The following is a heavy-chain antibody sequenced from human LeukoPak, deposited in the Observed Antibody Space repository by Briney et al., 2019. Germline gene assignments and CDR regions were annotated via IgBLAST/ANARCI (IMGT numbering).Heavy chain of an antibody. CDR2: INSDGRNT. CDR3: ARDNLERGYSYGLNDY. CDR1: AFTFSYYW. Sequence: GGSLTLSCAASAFTFSYYWMHWVRQAPGQGLVGVSSINSDGRNTSYADSVKGRFTISRDNAKNSLYLQMNSLRAEDTALYYCARDNLERGYSYGLNDYWGQGTLVTVSS. D-gene: IGHD5-18*01. V-gene: IGHV3-74*01. J-gene: IGHJ4*02.